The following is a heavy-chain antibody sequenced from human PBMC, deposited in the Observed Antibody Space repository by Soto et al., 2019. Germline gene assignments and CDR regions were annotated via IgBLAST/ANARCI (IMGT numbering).Heavy chain of an antibody. J-gene: IGHJ6*02. Sequence: GGSLRLSCAASGFTFSSYGMHWVRQAPGKGLEWVAVISYDGSNKYYADSVKGRFTISRDNSKNTLYLQMNSLRAEDTAVYYCAKDRSYYDSSGSCMDVWGQGTTVTVSS. CDR3: AKDRSYYDSSGSCMDV. V-gene: IGHV3-30*18. CDR1: GFTFSSYG. D-gene: IGHD3-22*01. CDR2: ISYDGSNK.